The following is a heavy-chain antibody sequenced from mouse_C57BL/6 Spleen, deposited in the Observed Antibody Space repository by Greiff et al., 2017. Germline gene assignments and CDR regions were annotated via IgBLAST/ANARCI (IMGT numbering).Heavy chain of an antibody. Sequence: QVQLKQPGAELVKPGASVKLSCKASGYTFTSYWMHWVKQRPGQGLEWIGMIHPNSGSTNYNEKFKSKATLTVDKSSSTAYMQLSSLTSEDAAVYYCARDYDYPFAYWGQGTLVTVSA. V-gene: IGHV1-64*01. CDR2: IHPNSGST. D-gene: IGHD2-4*01. J-gene: IGHJ3*01. CDR3: ARDYDYPFAY. CDR1: GYTFTSYW.